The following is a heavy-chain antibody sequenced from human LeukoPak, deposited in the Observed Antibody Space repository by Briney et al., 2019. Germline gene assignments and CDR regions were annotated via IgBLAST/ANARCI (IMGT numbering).Heavy chain of an antibody. Sequence: SETLSLTCTVAGGSISSYYWSWIRQPPGKGLEWIGYIYYIGSTNYNPSLKSRVTISVDTSKHQLSLKLSSVTAADTAVYYCAVRTVGTGYYDSSGYYEGWGQGTLVTVSS. CDR1: GGSISSYY. J-gene: IGHJ4*02. D-gene: IGHD3-22*01. CDR2: IYYIGST. CDR3: AVRTVGTGYYDSSGYYEG. V-gene: IGHV4-59*01.